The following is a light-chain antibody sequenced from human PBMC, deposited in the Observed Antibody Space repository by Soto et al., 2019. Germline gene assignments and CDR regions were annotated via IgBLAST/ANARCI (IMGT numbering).Light chain of an antibody. Sequence: VLTQSPGTLSLSPGERATLSCSASQTASSSQLAWYQQKPGQAPKLLIFGASSRATDIPDRFSGSGSGTDFTLTISRLEPEDFAVYYCQQYDRSPLTFGGGTKVDIK. CDR1: QTASSSQ. J-gene: IGKJ4*01. CDR2: GAS. V-gene: IGKV3-20*01. CDR3: QQYDRSPLT.